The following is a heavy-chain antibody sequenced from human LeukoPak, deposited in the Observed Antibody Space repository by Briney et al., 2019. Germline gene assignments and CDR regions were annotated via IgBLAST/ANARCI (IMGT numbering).Heavy chain of an antibody. CDR3: ATSLTTATIILVY. CDR1: GYTFTGYY. V-gene: IGHV1-24*01. J-gene: IGHJ4*02. D-gene: IGHD4-17*01. Sequence: ASVKVSCKASGYTFTGYYMHWVRQAPGEGLEWMGGFNPEDDEIIYAQKFQGRVTMTEDTSTDTAYMELSSLRSEDTAVYYCATSLTTATIILVYWGQGTLVTVSS. CDR2: FNPEDDEI.